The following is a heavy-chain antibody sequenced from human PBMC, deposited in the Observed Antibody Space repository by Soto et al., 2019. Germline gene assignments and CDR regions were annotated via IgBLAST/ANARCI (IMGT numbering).Heavy chain of an antibody. Sequence: GGSLRLSCAASGFTVSSNYMSWVRQAPGKGLEWVSVIYSGGSTYYADSVKGRFTISRDNSKNTLYLQVNSLRADDTAVYYCAKLGDWNDEDYWGQGTLVTVSS. CDR2: IYSGGST. D-gene: IGHD1-1*01. CDR1: GFTVSSNY. CDR3: AKLGDWNDEDY. J-gene: IGHJ4*02. V-gene: IGHV3-53*05.